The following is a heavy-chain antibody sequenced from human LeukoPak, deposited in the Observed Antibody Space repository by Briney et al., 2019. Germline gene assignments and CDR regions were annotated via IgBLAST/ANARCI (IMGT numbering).Heavy chain of an antibody. CDR2: ISYDGSNK. Sequence: GGSLRLSCAASRFTFSTYSMHWVRQAPGKGLEWVAVISYDGSNKYYADSVKGRFTISRDNSKNTLYLQMNSLRAEDTAVYYCARRAGDYSHPYDYWGQGTLVTVSS. CDR1: RFTFSTYS. V-gene: IGHV3-30*14. CDR3: ARRAGDYSHPYDY. D-gene: IGHD3-22*01. J-gene: IGHJ4*02.